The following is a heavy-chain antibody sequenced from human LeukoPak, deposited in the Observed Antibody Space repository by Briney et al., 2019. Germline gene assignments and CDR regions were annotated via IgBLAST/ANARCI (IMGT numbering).Heavy chain of an antibody. CDR2: IYYSGSA. CDR3: AREGVVTAHMDY. V-gene: IGHV4-30-4*01. D-gene: IGHD2-21*02. Sequence: SETLSLTCTVSGDSINNGDYYWGWIRQPPGKGLEWIGYIYYSGSAYYTPSLRSRASISIDTSKNQFSLNLKSVTAADTAVYYCAREGVVTAHMDYWGQGALVTVSS. J-gene: IGHJ4*02. CDR1: GDSINNGDYY.